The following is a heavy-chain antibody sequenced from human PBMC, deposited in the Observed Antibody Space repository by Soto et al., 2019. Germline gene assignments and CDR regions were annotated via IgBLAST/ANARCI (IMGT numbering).Heavy chain of an antibody. J-gene: IGHJ4*02. V-gene: IGHV5-51*01. CDR1: GYSFTSYW. CDR3: ARPYYYDSSGYYWLQYYFDY. D-gene: IGHD3-22*01. CDR2: IYPGDSDT. Sequence: GESLKISCKGSGYSFTSYWIGWVRQMPGKGLEWMGIIYPGDSDTRYSPSFQGQVTISADKSISTAYLQWSSLKASDTAMYYCARPYYYDSSGYYWLQYYFDYWGQGTLVTSPQ.